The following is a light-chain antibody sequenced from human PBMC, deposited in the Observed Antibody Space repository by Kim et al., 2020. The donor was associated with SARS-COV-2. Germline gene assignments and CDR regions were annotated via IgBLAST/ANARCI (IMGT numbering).Light chain of an antibody. J-gene: IGKJ1*01. CDR1: QSISRS. CDR2: DAS. CDR3: HQYDDWPPWK. V-gene: IGKV3-15*01. Sequence: SPGERATLSCRASQSISRSLAWYQHKPRQAPRLLIYDASTRATGVPARFSGSGSGTEFTLTIDSLQSGDFAVYFCHQYDDWPPWKFGQGTKVDIK.